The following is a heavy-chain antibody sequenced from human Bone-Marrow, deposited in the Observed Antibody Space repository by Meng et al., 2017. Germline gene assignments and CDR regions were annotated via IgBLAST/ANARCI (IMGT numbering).Heavy chain of an antibody. J-gene: IGHJ5*02. CDR3: ARDAGLVDTAMVPFDP. Sequence: GESLKISCAASGFTFITYTMSWVRQVPGKGLEWVSSISDSGGRIYYAESVKGRFTISRDNSKNTLYLQMNSLRAEDTAVYYCARDAGLVDTAMVPFDPWGQGTLVTVSS. D-gene: IGHD5-18*01. CDR2: ISDSGGRI. V-gene: IGHV3-23*01. CDR1: GFTFITYT.